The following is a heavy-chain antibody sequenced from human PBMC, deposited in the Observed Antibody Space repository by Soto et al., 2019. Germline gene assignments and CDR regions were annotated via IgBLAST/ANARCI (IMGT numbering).Heavy chain of an antibody. D-gene: IGHD5-18*01. Sequence: GGCLGLSCAASGFRLSDSAVHWVRQASGKGLEWVGRVRSKANSYATAHAASVKGRFTISRDDSKNTAYLQMNSLKTEDTAVYYCTRRGDTAMANFDYWGQGIVVTSPQ. CDR3: TRRGDTAMANFDY. CDR2: VRSKANSYAT. V-gene: IGHV3-73*01. CDR1: GFRLSDSA. J-gene: IGHJ4*02.